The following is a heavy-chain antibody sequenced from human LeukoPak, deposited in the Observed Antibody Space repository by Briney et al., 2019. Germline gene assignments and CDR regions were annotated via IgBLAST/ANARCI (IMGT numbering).Heavy chain of an antibody. Sequence: GGSLRLSCAASGFTFSSYAMYWVRQAPGKGLEWVAVISYDGSDKFYADSVKGRFTISRDNSKNTLYLQMNSLRAEDTAVFYCAKGGARLHSYYFDYWGQGTLVTVSS. D-gene: IGHD1-26*01. CDR1: GFTFSSYA. J-gene: IGHJ4*02. V-gene: IGHV3-30*04. CDR3: AKGGARLHSYYFDY. CDR2: ISYDGSDK.